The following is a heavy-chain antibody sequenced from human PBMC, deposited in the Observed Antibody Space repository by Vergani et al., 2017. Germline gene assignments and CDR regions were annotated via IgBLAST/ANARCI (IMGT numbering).Heavy chain of an antibody. Sequence: QVHLVESGGGVVQPGRSLRLSCAASGFTFSTYAMHWVRQAPGKGLEWVAVISHDGSNKYSADSVKGRFTISRDNSKNTLYLQMNSLRAEDTAVYYCARDRIAAAGNLDYWGQGTLVTVSS. V-gene: IGHV3-30*04. CDR3: ARDRIAAAGNLDY. D-gene: IGHD6-13*01. CDR2: ISHDGSNK. J-gene: IGHJ4*02. CDR1: GFTFSTYA.